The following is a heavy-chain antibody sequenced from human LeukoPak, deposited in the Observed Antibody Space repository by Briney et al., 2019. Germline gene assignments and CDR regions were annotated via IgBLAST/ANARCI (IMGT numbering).Heavy chain of an antibody. Sequence: GASVKVSCKASGYTFTSYGISWVRQAPGRGLEWMGWISAYNGNTNYAQKVQGRVTMTTDTSTSTAYMELRSLRSDDTAVYYCAREETHHVYYGMDVWGQGTMVTVSS. J-gene: IGHJ6*02. CDR2: ISAYNGNT. V-gene: IGHV1-18*01. CDR1: GYTFTSYG. D-gene: IGHD1-14*01. CDR3: AREETHHVYYGMDV.